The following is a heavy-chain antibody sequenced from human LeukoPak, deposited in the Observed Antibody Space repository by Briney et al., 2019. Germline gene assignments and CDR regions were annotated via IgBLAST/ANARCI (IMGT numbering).Heavy chain of an antibody. V-gene: IGHV4-59*08. CDR1: GGSISSYY. D-gene: IGHD6-13*01. CDR2: IYYSGST. CDR3: ARHSQFGYSSSWYYFDY. Sequence: SETLSLTCTVSGGSISSYYWSWIRQPPGKGLEWIGYIYYSGSTNYNPSLKSRVTISVDTSKNQFSLKLTSLTAADTAVYYCARHSQFGYSSSWYYFDYWGQGTLVTVSS. J-gene: IGHJ4*02.